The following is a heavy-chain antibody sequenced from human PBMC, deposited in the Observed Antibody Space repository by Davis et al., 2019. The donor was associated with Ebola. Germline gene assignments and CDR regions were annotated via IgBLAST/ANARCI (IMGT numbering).Heavy chain of an antibody. V-gene: IGHV4-34*01. Sequence: MPSETLSLTCAVYGGSFSGYYWSWIRQPPGKGLEWIGEINHSGSTNYNPSLKSRVTISVDTSKNQFSLKLSSVTAADTAVYYCAGGVATAVFDYWGQGTLVTVSS. CDR3: AGGVATAVFDY. CDR2: INHSGST. J-gene: IGHJ4*02. CDR1: GGSFSGYY. D-gene: IGHD5-12*01.